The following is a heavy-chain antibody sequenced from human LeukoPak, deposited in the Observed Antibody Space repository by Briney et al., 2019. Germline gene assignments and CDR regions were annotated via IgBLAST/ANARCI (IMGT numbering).Heavy chain of an antibody. Sequence: SETLSLTCAVYGGSFSGYYWSWIRQPPGKGLEWIGEINHSGSTNYNPSLKSRVTISVDTSKNQFSLKLSSVTAADTAVYYCARGVAGGQQQLVQDYWGQGTLVTVSS. CDR3: ARGVAGGQQQLVQDY. CDR2: INHSGST. J-gene: IGHJ4*02. V-gene: IGHV4-34*01. CDR1: GGSFSGYY. D-gene: IGHD6-13*01.